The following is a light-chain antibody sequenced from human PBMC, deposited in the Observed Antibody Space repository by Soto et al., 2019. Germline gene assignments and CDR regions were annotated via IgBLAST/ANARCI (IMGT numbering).Light chain of an antibody. CDR2: GAS. J-gene: IGKJ4*01. CDR3: QDYSVWPLVS. CDR1: QSVCSN. V-gene: IGKV3-15*01. Sequence: EVVLTQSPAALSVSPGAGATLSCRASQSVCSNLAWYQQKPGQTPRVLIYGASTRAIAIPARFSGSGFGTEFTLTISSLQSEDFGVYYCQDYSVWPLVSFGGGTKVDIK.